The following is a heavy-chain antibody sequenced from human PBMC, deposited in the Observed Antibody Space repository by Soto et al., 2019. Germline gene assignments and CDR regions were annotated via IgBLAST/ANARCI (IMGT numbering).Heavy chain of an antibody. CDR1: GGSFSGYY. J-gene: IGHJ4*02. CDR2: INHSGST. V-gene: IGHV4-34*01. CDR3: ARVGGYSGYAWATDY. Sequence: PSETLSLTCAVYGGSFSGYYWSWIRQPPGKGLEWIGEINHSGSTNYNPSLKSRVTISVDTSKNQFSLKLSSVTAADTAVYYCARVGGYSGYAWATDYWGQGTLVTVSS. D-gene: IGHD5-12*01.